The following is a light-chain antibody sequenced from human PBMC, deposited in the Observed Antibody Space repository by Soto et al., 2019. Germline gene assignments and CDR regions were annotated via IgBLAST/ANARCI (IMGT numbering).Light chain of an antibody. V-gene: IGLV2-8*01. J-gene: IGLJ3*02. Sequence: QSALTQPPSASGSPGQSVTISCTGTSSDAGGYNYVSWYQQYPGRAPKLMIYEVTKRPSGVPDRFSGSKSGNTASLTVSGLQAEDEAGYYCSSYAASNNFYFVFGGGTKVTVL. CDR3: SSYAASNNFYFV. CDR1: SSDAGGYNY. CDR2: EVT.